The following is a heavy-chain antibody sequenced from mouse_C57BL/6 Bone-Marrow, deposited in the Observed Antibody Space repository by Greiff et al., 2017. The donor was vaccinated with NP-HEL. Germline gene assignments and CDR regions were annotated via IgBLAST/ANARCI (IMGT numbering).Heavy chain of an antibody. CDR1: GFTFTDYY. CDR3: ARYPVVADGYAMGG. J-gene: IGHJ4*01. D-gene: IGHD1-1*01. CDR2: IRNKDNGYTT. V-gene: IGHV7-3*01. Sequence: EVMLVESGGGLVQPGGSLSISCAASGFTFTDYYMSWVRQPPGKALEWLGFIRNKDNGYTTEYSATVKGQFTISRGNSQSILYLQMNGLRAEDSATYYCARYPVVADGYAMGGWGQGASVTAAS.